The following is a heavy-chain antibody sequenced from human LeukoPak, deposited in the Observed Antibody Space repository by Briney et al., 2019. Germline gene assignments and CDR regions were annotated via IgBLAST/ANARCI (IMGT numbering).Heavy chain of an antibody. J-gene: IGHJ6*02. D-gene: IGHD3-22*01. V-gene: IGHV7-4-1*02. CDR3: ARAPDYFESSENGMDV. CDR2: ISTKTGNP. Sequence: ASVKVSCKASGNSFSNYGMNWVRQAPGQGLEWMGWISTKTGNPMYAQGFTGRLVFSLDTSVSTAYLQISSLKAEDTAVYYCARAPDYFESSENGMDVWGQGPRSSSP. CDR1: GNSFSNYG.